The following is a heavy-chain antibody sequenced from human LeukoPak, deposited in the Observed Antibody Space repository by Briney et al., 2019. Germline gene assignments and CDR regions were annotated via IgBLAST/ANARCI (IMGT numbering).Heavy chain of an antibody. CDR3: ASVAIAAAGDFDY. J-gene: IGHJ4*02. D-gene: IGHD6-13*01. Sequence: GGSLRLSCAASGFTFSSYWMGWVRQAPGKGLEWVANIKQDGSEKYYVDSVKGRFTISRDNAKNSLYLQMNSLRAEDTAVYYCASVAIAAAGDFDYWGQGTLVTVSS. CDR2: IKQDGSEK. CDR1: GFTFSSYW. V-gene: IGHV3-7*01.